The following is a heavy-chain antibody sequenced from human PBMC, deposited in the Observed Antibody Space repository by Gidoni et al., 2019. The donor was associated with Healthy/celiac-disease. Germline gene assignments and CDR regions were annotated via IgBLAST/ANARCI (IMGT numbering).Heavy chain of an antibody. J-gene: IGHJ3*02. D-gene: IGHD4-17*01. Sequence: QLQLQESGPGLVKPSETLSLTCTVSGGSISSSSYYWGWIRQPPGKGLEWIGSIYYSGSTYYNPSLKSRVTISVDTSKNQFSLKLSSVTAADTAVYYCARQGGPTTVVTPDAFDIWGQGTMVTVSS. CDR2: IYYSGST. CDR1: GGSISSSSYY. V-gene: IGHV4-39*01. CDR3: ARQGGPTTVVTPDAFDI.